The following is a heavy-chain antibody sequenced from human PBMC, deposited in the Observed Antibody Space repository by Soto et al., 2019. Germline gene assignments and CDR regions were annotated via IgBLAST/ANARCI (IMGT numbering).Heavy chain of an antibody. D-gene: IGHD6-13*01. CDR1: GGSFSGYY. Sequence: SETLSLTCAVYGGSFSGYYWSWIRQPPGKWLEWIGEINHSGSTNYNPSLKSRVTISVDTSKNQFSLKLSSVTAADTAVYYCARGRSSSSWRYYYYYYGMDVWGQGXTVTVYS. CDR3: ARGRSSSSWRYYYYYYGMDV. J-gene: IGHJ6*02. V-gene: IGHV4-34*01. CDR2: INHSGST.